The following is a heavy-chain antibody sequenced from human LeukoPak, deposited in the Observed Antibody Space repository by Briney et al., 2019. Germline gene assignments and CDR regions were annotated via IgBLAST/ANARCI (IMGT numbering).Heavy chain of an antibody. CDR2: IYPSGST. D-gene: IGHD3-10*01. CDR1: SGSINSSNW. Sequence: SETLSLTCAVSSGSINSSNWWSWVRQPPGKGLEWIGEIYPSGSTNYNPSLKSRVTMSVDGSKNEFSLKLTSVTAADTAVYYCARHIPSYGSGSYSYWGQGTLVTVSS. CDR3: ARHIPSYGSGSYSY. V-gene: IGHV4-4*02. J-gene: IGHJ4*02.